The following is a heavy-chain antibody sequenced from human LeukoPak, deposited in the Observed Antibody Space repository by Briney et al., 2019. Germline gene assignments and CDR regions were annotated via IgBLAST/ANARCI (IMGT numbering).Heavy chain of an antibody. V-gene: IGHV3-30-3*01. D-gene: IGHD1-26*01. CDR3: ATDPDSGSYRVVGD. J-gene: IGHJ4*02. CDR1: GFTFSSYA. CDR2: ISYDGSNK. Sequence: GGSLRLSCAASGFTFSSYAMHWVRQAPGKGLEWVAVISYDGSNKYYADSVKGRFTISRDNSKNTLYLQMNSLRSEDTAVYYCATDPDSGSYRVVGDWGQGTLVTVSS.